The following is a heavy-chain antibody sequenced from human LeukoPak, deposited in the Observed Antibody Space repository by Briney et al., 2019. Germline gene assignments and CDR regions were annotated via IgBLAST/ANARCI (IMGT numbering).Heavy chain of an antibody. D-gene: IGHD6-13*01. CDR1: GYTFTSYD. J-gene: IGHJ5*02. CDR2: MNPNSGNT. CDR3: ARVPRIAAAGHNWFDP. V-gene: IGHV1-8*01. Sequence: ASVKVSCKASGYTFTSYDINWVRQATGQGLEWMGWMNPNSGNTGYAQKFQGRVAMTRNTSISTAYMELSSLRSEDTAVYYCARVPRIAAAGHNWFDPWGQGTLVTVSS.